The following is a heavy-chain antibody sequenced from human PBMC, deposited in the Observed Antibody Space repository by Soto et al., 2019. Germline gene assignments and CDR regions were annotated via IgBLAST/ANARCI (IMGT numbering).Heavy chain of an antibody. D-gene: IGHD3-22*01. CDR1: RFTFSNYW. V-gene: IGHV3-74*01. J-gene: IGHJ4*02. Sequence: LRLSCEASRFTFSNYWMHWVRQAPGKGLMWVSRINGDGSSTIYADSVRGRFTLSRDNTKNTLYLQMSSLRAEDTAIYYCARANYYDSSGYYHDYWGQGTLVTVSS. CDR3: ARANYYDSSGYYHDY. CDR2: INGDGSST.